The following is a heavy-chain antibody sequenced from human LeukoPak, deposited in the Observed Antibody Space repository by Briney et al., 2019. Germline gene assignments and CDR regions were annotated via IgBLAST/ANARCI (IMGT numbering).Heavy chain of an antibody. CDR3: ASRDYDFWSGYYRGFDY. CDR2: INHSGST. D-gene: IGHD3-3*01. V-gene: IGHV4-34*01. Sequence: SETLSLTCTVSGGSISSYYWSWIRQPPGKGLEWIGEINHSGSTNYNPSLKSRVTISVDTSKNQFSLKLSSVTAADTAVYYCASRDYDFWSGYYRGFDYWGQGTLVTVSS. CDR1: GGSISSYY. J-gene: IGHJ4*02.